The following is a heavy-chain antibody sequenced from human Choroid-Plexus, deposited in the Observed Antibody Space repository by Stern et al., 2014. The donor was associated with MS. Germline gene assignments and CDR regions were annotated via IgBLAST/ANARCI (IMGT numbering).Heavy chain of an antibody. CDR2: VSYEGSNK. V-gene: IGHV3-30*18. CDR1: GFTFGSCA. Sequence: VQLVESGAGVVQPGRPLRLSCVASGFTFGSCAMHWVRQAPGKGLEWVAGVSYEGSNKYYADSVNGRFTLSRDNSQNTLYMQMSSLRPEDTAVYYCAKDRQFLTYFFDHWGQGSLVTVSS. CDR3: AKDRQFLTYFFDH. D-gene: IGHD2-8*01. J-gene: IGHJ5*02.